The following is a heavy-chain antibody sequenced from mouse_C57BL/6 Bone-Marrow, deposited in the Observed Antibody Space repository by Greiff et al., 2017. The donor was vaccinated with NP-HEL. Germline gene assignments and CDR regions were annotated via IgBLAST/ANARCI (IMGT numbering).Heavy chain of an antibody. CDR3: ARKGYYGNFDY. CDR1: GYTFTSYW. J-gene: IGHJ2*01. D-gene: IGHD2-1*01. V-gene: IGHV1-64*01. Sequence: VQLQQPGAELVKPGASVKLSCKASGYTFTSYWMHWVKQRPGQGLEWIGMIHPNSGSTNYNEKFKSKATLTVDKSSSTAYMQLSSLTSEDSAVYYCARKGYYGNFDYWGQGTTLTVSS. CDR2: IHPNSGST.